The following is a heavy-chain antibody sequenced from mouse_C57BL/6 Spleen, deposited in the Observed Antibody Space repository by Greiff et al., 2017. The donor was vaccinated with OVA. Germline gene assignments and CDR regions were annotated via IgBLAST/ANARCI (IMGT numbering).Heavy chain of an antibody. CDR1: GFTFSDYG. Sequence: EVQGVESGGGLVKPGGSLKLSCAASGFTFSDYGMHWVRQAPEKGLEWVAYISSGSSTIYYADTVKGRFTISRDNAKNTLFLQMTSLRSEDTAMYYCARGGYDVGRYAMDYWGQGTSVTVSS. CDR2: ISSGSSTI. V-gene: IGHV5-17*01. J-gene: IGHJ4*01. D-gene: IGHD2-2*01. CDR3: ARGGYDVGRYAMDY.